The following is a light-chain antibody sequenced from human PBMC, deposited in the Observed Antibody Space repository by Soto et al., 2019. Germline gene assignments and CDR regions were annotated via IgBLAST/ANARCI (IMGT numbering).Light chain of an antibody. CDR1: QSISSY. CDR3: QQSYSTFVT. Sequence: DIQMTQSPSSLSASVGDRVTITCRASQSISSYLNWYQQKPGKAPKLLIYAASSLQSGVPSRFGGSGSGTDFTLTISSLQPEDFATYYCQQSYSTFVTFGGGTKVEIK. V-gene: IGKV1-39*01. J-gene: IGKJ4*01. CDR2: AAS.